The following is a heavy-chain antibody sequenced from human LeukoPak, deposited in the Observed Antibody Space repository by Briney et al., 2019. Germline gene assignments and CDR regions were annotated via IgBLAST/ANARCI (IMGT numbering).Heavy chain of an antibody. Sequence: GGSLRLSCAASGFTFSSYGMHWVRQAPGKGLEWVAVISYDGSNKYYADSVEGRFTISRDNSKNTLYLQMNSLRAEDTAVYYCAKAGGYCSSTSCYYYYYMDVWGKGTTVTVSS. D-gene: IGHD2-2*01. V-gene: IGHV3-30*18. CDR2: ISYDGSNK. CDR3: AKAGGYCSSTSCYYYYYMDV. J-gene: IGHJ6*03. CDR1: GFTFSSYG.